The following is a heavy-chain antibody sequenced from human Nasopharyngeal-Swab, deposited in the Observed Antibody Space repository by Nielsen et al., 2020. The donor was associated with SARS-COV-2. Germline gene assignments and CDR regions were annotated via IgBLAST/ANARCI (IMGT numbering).Heavy chain of an antibody. D-gene: IGHD5-12*01. CDR2: IYHSGST. Sequence: WIRQPPGQGLEWIGYIYHSGSTYYNPSLKSRVTISVDRSKNQFSLKLSSVTAADTAVYYCARGSAQYSGYDIGHYYYYYMDVWGKGTTVTVSS. J-gene: IGHJ6*03. V-gene: IGHV4-30-2*01. CDR3: ARGSAQYSGYDIGHYYYYYMDV.